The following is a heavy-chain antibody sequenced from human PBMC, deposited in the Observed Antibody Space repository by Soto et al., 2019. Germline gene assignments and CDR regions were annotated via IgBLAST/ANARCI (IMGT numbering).Heavy chain of an antibody. CDR2: ISGSGGST. D-gene: IGHD5-18*01. CDR1: GFTFSSYA. CDR3: AKLGTANIHYYYGMDV. V-gene: IGHV3-23*01. J-gene: IGHJ6*02. Sequence: GGSLRLSCAASGFTFSSYAMSWVRQAPGKGLEWVSAISGSGGSTYYADSVKGRFTISRDNSKNTLYLQMNSLRAEDTAVYYCAKLGTANIHYYYGMDVWGQGTTVTVSS.